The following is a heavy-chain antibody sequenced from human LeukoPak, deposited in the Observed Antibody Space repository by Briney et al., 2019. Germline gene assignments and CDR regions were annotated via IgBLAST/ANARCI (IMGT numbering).Heavy chain of an antibody. D-gene: IGHD3/OR15-3a*01. CDR3: ARDLDWY. V-gene: IGHV3-66*02. CDR1: GFTANNNY. CDR2: IYSGGST. J-gene: IGHJ4*02. Sequence: GGSLRLPCAASGFTANNNYMSWVRQAPGKGLEWVSVIYSGGSTYYADSVKGRFTISRDKSKNTLYLQMNSLRVEGTAVYYCARDLDWYWGQGTLVTVSS.